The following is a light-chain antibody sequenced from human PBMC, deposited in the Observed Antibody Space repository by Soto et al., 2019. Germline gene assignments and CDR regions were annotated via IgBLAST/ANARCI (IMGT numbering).Light chain of an antibody. CDR1: SSNIXXNS. CDR2: DDN. Sequence: QSVLTQPPSVSAAPGQKVTISCSGSSSNIXXNSVSWYQQLPGTAPKLLTYDDNKRRSGIPDRFSGSKAVTSATLRITGFQTVDEADYYCGSWDSSLSAYVFGSGTKVTVL. J-gene: IGLJ1*01. CDR3: GSWDSSLSAYV. V-gene: IGLV1-51*01.